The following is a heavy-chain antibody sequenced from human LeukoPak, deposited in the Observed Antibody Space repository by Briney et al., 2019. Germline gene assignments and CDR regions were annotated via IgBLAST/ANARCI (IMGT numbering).Heavy chain of an antibody. CDR2: IRYDGSNK. V-gene: IGHV3-30*02. CDR3: AKRPRAETTGYFDY. CDR1: GFTFSSYG. J-gene: IGHJ4*02. Sequence: PGGSLRLSCAASGFTFSSYGMHWVRQAPGKGLEWVAFIRYDGSNKYYADSVKGRFTISRDNSKNTLYLQMNSLRAEDTAVYYCAKRPRAETTGYFDYWGQGTLVTVSS. D-gene: IGHD1-1*01.